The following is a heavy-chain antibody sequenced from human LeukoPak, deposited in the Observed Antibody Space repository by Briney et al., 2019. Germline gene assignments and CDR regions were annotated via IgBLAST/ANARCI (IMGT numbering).Heavy chain of an antibody. Sequence: SETLSLTCTVSGGSISSYYWSWIRQPPGKGLEWIGYIYYSGSTNYNPSLKSRVTISVDTSKNQFSLKLSSVTAADTAVYYCARHYEIKNRYYFNYWGQGTLVTVSS. D-gene: IGHD3-9*01. V-gene: IGHV4-59*01. CDR1: GGSISSYY. CDR3: ARHYEIKNRYYFNY. J-gene: IGHJ4*02. CDR2: IYYSGST.